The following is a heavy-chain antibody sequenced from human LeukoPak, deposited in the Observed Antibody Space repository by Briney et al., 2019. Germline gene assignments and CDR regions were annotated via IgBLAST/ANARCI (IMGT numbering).Heavy chain of an antibody. CDR1: GYTFASYA. D-gene: IGHD6-13*01. V-gene: IGHV1-3*01. CDR2: INAGNGNT. Sequence: GASVKVSCKASGYTFASYAMHWVRQAPGLRLEWMGWINAGNGNTKYSQKFQGRVTITRDTSASTAYMELSSLRSEDTAVYYCARGIAAAGINYFDYWGQGTLVTVSS. CDR3: ARGIAAAGINYFDY. J-gene: IGHJ4*02.